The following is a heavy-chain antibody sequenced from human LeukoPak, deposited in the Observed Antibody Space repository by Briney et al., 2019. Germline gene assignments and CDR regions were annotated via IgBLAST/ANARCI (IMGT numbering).Heavy chain of an antibody. CDR2: ISGSGGST. D-gene: IGHD3-10*01. CDR1: GFTFSSYA. V-gene: IGHV3-23*01. Sequence: GGSLRLSCAASGFTFSSYAMSWVRQAPGEGLEWVSAISGSGGSTYYADSVKGRFTISRDNSKNTLYLQMNSLSAEDTAVYYCAKDLWFGELLPYGMDVWGQGTTVTVSS. J-gene: IGHJ6*02. CDR3: AKDLWFGELLPYGMDV.